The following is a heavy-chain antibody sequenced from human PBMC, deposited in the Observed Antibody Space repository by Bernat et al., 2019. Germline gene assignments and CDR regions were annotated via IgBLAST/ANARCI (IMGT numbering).Heavy chain of an antibody. CDR3: ARPAYGDYAGPWYFDL. Sequence: EVQLLESGGDLVQPGGSLRLSCAASGFTFSTYAMSWVRQAPGKGLEWVSTISGSGGSTYFPDAVKGRFTISRDNSKNTLYLQMNSLSAEDTAVYYCARPAYGDYAGPWYFDLWGRGTLVTVS. J-gene: IGHJ2*01. CDR1: GFTFSTYA. D-gene: IGHD4-17*01. V-gene: IGHV3-23*01. CDR2: ISGSGGST.